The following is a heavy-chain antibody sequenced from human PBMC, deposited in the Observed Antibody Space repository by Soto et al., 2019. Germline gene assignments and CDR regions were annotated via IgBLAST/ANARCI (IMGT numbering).Heavy chain of an antibody. D-gene: IGHD2-8*01. CDR2: IYYSGST. J-gene: IGHJ4*02. CDR1: GGSISSGGYY. CDR3: AREGYCTNGVCYNPFDY. V-gene: IGHV4-31*03. Sequence: QVQLQESGPGLVKPSQTLALTCTVPGGSISSGGYYWSWIRQHPGKGMEWIGYIYYSGSTYYNPSLNCRVTISVDTSKTQFSLQLSSVTAAVTAVYYCAREGYCTNGVCYNPFDYWVQGTLVTVSS.